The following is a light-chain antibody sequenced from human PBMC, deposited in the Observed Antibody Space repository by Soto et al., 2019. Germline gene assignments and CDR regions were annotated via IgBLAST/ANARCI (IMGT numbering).Light chain of an antibody. CDR1: QSISTW. V-gene: IGKV1-5*03. Sequence: DIQMTQSPSTLSASVGDRVTITCRASQSISTWLAWYQQRAGKAPKLLIYKASNLEGGVPSRFSGSGSGTDFTLTISSLQPDDFATYYCQQYNSYSWAFGQRTKVDIK. CDR2: KAS. J-gene: IGKJ1*01. CDR3: QQYNSYSWA.